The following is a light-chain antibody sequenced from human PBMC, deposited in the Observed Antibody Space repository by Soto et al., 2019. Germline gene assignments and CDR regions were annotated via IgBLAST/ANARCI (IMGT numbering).Light chain of an antibody. CDR3: QQYGSSPGT. J-gene: IGKJ1*01. V-gene: IGKV3-20*01. Sequence: EIVLTQSPGTLSLSPGERATLSCRASPSVSSSYLAWYQQKPGQAPSLLIYGASSRATGIPDRFSGSGSGTDFTLTISSLEPEDCAVYYCQQYGSSPGTFGQGNKVEIK. CDR1: PSVSSSY. CDR2: GAS.